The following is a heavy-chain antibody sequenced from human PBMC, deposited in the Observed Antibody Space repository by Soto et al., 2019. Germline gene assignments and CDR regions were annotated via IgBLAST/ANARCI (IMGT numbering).Heavy chain of an antibody. V-gene: IGHV1-46*01. D-gene: IGHD6-13*01. CDR3: ARDSEWAAAATSHYYYYYGMDV. CDR1: GYTFTSYY. J-gene: IGHJ6*02. Sequence: QVQLVQSGAEVKKPGASVKVSCKASGYTFTSYYMHWVRQAPGQGLEWMGIINPSGGSTSYAQKFQGRVTMTRDTSTSTVYMELSSLRSEDTAVYYCARDSEWAAAATSHYYYYYGMDVWGQGTTVTVSS. CDR2: INPSGGST.